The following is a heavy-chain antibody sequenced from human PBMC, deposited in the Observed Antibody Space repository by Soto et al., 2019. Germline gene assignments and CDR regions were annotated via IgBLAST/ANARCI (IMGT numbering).Heavy chain of an antibody. J-gene: IGHJ5*02. D-gene: IGHD2-8*01. CDR1: GYTFASYG. CDR3: ARDLGHCSNGLCYRNWFDP. Sequence: GASVKVSCKASGYTFASYGISWVRQAPGQGLEWMGWISGKNGKTNYAQKFRGRVTMTTDTSTSTAYVELRSLKSDDTAVFYCARDLGHCSNGLCYRNWFDPWGQGTLVTVSS. CDR2: ISGKNGKT. V-gene: IGHV1-18*01.